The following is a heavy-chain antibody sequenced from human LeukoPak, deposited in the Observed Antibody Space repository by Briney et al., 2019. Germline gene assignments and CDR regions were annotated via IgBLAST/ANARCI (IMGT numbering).Heavy chain of an antibody. Sequence: GGSLRLSCAASGFTFTNYAMTWVRQASGKGLEWVSAISVSGAVTFYADSVKGRFTISRDSSKNTMSLQMNSLRAEDTAIYYCAKDHQSRQDHGGNARGYLDRWGQGTLVTVSS. CDR3: AKDHQSRQDHGGNARGYLDR. D-gene: IGHD4-23*01. CDR2: ISVSGAVT. J-gene: IGHJ5*02. V-gene: IGHV3-23*01. CDR1: GFTFTNYA.